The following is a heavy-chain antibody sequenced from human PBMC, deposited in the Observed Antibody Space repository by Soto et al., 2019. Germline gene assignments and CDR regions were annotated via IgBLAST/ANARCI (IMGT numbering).Heavy chain of an antibody. D-gene: IGHD3-3*01. Sequence: SEALSLTCAVYGGSFSGYYWSWIRQPPGKGLEWIGEINHSGSTNYNPSLKSRVTISVDTSKNQFSLKLSSVTAADTAVYYCARAPYYDFWSGYYNWFDPWGQGTLVTVSS. V-gene: IGHV4-34*01. CDR2: INHSGST. CDR3: ARAPYYDFWSGYYNWFDP. CDR1: GGSFSGYY. J-gene: IGHJ5*02.